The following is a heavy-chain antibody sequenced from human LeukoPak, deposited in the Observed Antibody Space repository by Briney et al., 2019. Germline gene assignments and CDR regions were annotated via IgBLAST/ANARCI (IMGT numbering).Heavy chain of an antibody. Sequence: GGSLRLSCAASGFTFSSYWMSWVRQAPGKGLEWVANIKHDASEIHYVDFVKGRFTISRDNAKNSLYLQMYSLRAEDTAVYYCARDSEAAGEWFDYWGQGTLVTVSS. CDR3: ARDSEAAGEWFDY. CDR1: GFTFSSYW. CDR2: IKHDASEI. J-gene: IGHJ4*02. D-gene: IGHD2-8*01. V-gene: IGHV3-7*04.